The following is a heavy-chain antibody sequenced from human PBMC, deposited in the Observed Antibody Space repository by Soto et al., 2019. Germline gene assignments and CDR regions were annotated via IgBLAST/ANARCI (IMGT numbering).Heavy chain of an antibody. J-gene: IGHJ5*02. D-gene: IGHD2-21*01. CDR2: INPSGGST. CDR3: ARHGDAHGYIAGNWFDP. CDR1: GYTFTSYY. Sequence: QVQLVQSGAEVKKPGASVKVSCKASGYTFTSYYMHWVRQAPGQGLEWMGIINPSGGSTSYAQKFQGRVTMTRDTSTSTVYMELSSLRSEDTAVYYCARHGDAHGYIAGNWFDPWGQGTLVTVSS. V-gene: IGHV1-46*01.